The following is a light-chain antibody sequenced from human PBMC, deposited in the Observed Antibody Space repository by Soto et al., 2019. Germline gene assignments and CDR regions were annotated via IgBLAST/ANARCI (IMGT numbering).Light chain of an antibody. CDR2: KAS. V-gene: IGKV1-5*03. CDR1: QSISSW. CDR3: YQYNSYPLS. J-gene: IGKJ3*01. Sequence: DIQMTQSPSTLSASVGDRVTITCRASQSISSWLAWYQQKPGKAPKLLIYKASNLESGVPSRFSGSGSGTEFTFITSTLQPDDFATYYCYQYNSYPLSFGPGTKVDIK.